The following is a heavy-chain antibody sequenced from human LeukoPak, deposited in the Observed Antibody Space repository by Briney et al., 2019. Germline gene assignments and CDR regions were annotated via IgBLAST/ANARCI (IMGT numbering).Heavy chain of an antibody. D-gene: IGHD3-10*01. CDR3: AKDFRYGSGSRYGLGGDY. J-gene: IGHJ4*02. CDR1: GFTFNSYA. V-gene: IGHV3-23*01. CDR2: MSGSDAGT. Sequence: PGGSLRLSCIASGFTFNSYAMSWVRQAPGKGLEWVSAMSGSDAGTYYADSVKGRFTISRDNSKDTLYLQMNSLRAEDTAVYYCAKDFRYGSGSRYGLGGDYWGQGTLVTVSS.